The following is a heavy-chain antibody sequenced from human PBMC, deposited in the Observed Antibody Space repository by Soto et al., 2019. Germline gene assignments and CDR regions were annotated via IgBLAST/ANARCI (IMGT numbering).Heavy chain of an antibody. V-gene: IGHV5-51*01. Sequence: PGESLKISCKGSGYNFINYWIAWVRQMPGRGLEWMGIIYPGDSDTRYSPSFQGQVTISADKSISTAYLQWSSLKASDTAMYYCAKVRKSTPAFDYWGKGTLVTLPS. J-gene: IGHJ4*02. CDR3: AKVRKSTPAFDY. D-gene: IGHD2-15*01. CDR2: IYPGDSDT. CDR1: GYNFINYW.